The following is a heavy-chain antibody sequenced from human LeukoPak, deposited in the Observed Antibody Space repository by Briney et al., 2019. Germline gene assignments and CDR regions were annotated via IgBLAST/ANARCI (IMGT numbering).Heavy chain of an antibody. D-gene: IGHD3-9*01. CDR1: GFTFSSYA. Sequence: PGGSLRLPCAASGFTFSSYAMSWVRQAPGKGLEWVSAISGSGGSTYYADSVKGRFTISRDNSKNTLYLQMNSLRAEDTAVYYCARGKYYDILTGPIGHFDYWGQGTLVTVSS. CDR3: ARGKYYDILTGPIGHFDY. J-gene: IGHJ4*02. V-gene: IGHV3-23*01. CDR2: ISGSGGST.